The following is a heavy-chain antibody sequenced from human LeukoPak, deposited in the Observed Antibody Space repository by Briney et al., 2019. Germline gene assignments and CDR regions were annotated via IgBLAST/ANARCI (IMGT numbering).Heavy chain of an antibody. Sequence: SQTLSLTCTVSGGSISSGDYYWSWIRQPPGKGLEWIAYMYYSGSTYYNPSLKSRVTMSADTSKNQLSLKLSSVTAADTAVYYWARPYYYDSRMDPWGPGILVTVSS. J-gene: IGHJ5*02. CDR2: MYYSGST. V-gene: IGHV4-30-4*01. CDR3: ARPYYYDSRMDP. D-gene: IGHD3-22*01. CDR1: GGSISSGDYY.